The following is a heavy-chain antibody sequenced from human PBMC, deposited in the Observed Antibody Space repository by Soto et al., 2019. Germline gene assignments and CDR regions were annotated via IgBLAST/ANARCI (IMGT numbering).Heavy chain of an antibody. CDR3: AKGTGLYCSGGSCYYYYYGMDV. J-gene: IGHJ6*02. CDR1: GFTFDDYT. V-gene: IGHV3-43*01. Sequence: GGSLRLSCAASGFTFDDYTMHWVRQAPGKGLEWVSLISWDGGSTYYADSVKGRFTISRDNSKNSLYLQMNSLRTEDTALYYCAKGTGLYCSGGSCYYYYYGMDVWGQGTTVTVSS. CDR2: ISWDGGST. D-gene: IGHD2-15*01.